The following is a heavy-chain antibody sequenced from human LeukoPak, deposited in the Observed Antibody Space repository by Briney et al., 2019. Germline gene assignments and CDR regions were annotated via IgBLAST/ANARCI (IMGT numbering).Heavy chain of an antibody. D-gene: IGHD3-10*01. V-gene: IGHV4-4*07. CDR3: ARDRFGYYFDY. CDR2: IYTTGST. CDR1: GGSIKDSY. Sequence: SETLSLTCTVSGGSIKDSYWTWIRQPAGKGLEWSGRIYTTGSTNYNPSLQSRVTMSVETSKNQFSVKLTPVTAADTAMYYCARDRFGYYFDYWGQGTVVTVSS. J-gene: IGHJ4*02.